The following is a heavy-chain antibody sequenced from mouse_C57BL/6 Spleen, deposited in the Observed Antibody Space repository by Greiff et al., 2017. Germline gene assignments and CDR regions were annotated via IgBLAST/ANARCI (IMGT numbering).Heavy chain of an antibody. Sequence: EVKLVESGGGLVQPKGSLKLSCAASGFTFNTYAMHWVRQAPGKGLEWVARIRRKSSNYATYYADTVKDRFTITRAESQSMLYLHMNNLKTADTATYYCVRDRYDDDMDYWGQGTSVTVSS. J-gene: IGHJ4*01. CDR2: IRRKSSNYAT. V-gene: IGHV10-3*01. CDR1: GFTFNTYA. CDR3: VRDRYDDDMDY. D-gene: IGHD2-4*01.